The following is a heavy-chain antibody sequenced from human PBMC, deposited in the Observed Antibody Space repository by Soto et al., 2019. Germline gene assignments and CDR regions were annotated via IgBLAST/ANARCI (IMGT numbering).Heavy chain of an antibody. CDR3: ARELRGMDV. D-gene: IGHD4-17*01. CDR2: TRNKANSYTT. Sequence: GGSLRLSCAASGFTFSDHYVDWVRQAPGKGLEWVGRTRNKANSYTTEYAASVKGRFTISRDDSKNSLYLQMNSLKTEDTAVYYCARELRGMDVWGQGTTVTVSS. CDR1: GFTFSDHY. J-gene: IGHJ6*02. V-gene: IGHV3-72*01.